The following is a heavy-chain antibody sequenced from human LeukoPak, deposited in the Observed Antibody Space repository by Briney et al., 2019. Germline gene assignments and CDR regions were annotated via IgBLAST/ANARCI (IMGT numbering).Heavy chain of an antibody. CDR3: LGWFGELFRTTPYYYYYGMDV. CDR1: GFTFSSYG. CDR2: ISYDGSNK. V-gene: IGHV3-30*03. D-gene: IGHD3-10*01. J-gene: IGHJ6*04. Sequence: PGGSLRLSCAASGFTFSSYGMHWVRQAPGKGLEWVAVISYDGSNKYYADSVKGRFTISRDNSKNTLYLRMNSLRAEDTAVYYCLGWFGELFRTTPYYYYYGMDVWGKGTTVTVSS.